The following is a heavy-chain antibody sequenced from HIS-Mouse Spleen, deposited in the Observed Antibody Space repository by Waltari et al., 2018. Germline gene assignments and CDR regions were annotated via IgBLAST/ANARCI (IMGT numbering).Heavy chain of an antibody. CDR3: ARVTRGGIVGATIDY. CDR1: GGSISSGGYY. Sequence: QVQLQESGPGLVKPSQTLSLTCTVSGGSISSGGYYWSWIRQHPGKGLEWIGYIYYSGSTYYNPSLKSRVTISVDTSKNQFSRKLSSVTAADTAVYYCARVTRGGIVGATIDYWGQGTLVTVSS. D-gene: IGHD1-26*01. CDR2: IYYSGST. J-gene: IGHJ4*02. V-gene: IGHV4-31*03.